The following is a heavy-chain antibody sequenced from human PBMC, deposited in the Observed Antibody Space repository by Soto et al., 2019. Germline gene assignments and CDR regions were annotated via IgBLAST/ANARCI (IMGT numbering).Heavy chain of an antibody. CDR3: ARDLPGWLPSPANSGY. CDR2: TSHDGSNK. D-gene: IGHD3-22*01. Sequence: TXXSLRLSFAASGFTFNNYGMNWVLQAPGKGLEWVALTSHDGSNKYYADSVKGRFTISRENSKNTLYLQMNSLRDEDTAVFYCARDLPGWLPSPANSGYWGQGTLVTVSS. J-gene: IGHJ4*02. CDR1: GFTFNNYG. V-gene: IGHV3-30*03.